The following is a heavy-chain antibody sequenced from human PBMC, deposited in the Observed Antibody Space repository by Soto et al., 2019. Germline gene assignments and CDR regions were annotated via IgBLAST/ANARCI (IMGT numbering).Heavy chain of an antibody. CDR3: ARHSQLELNNWFDP. Sequence: NPSETLSLTCTVSGGSISSSSYYWGWIRQPPGKGLEWIGSIYYSGSTYYNPSLKSRVTISVDTSKNQFSLKLSSVTAADTAVYYCARHSQLELNNWFDPWGQGTLVTVSS. J-gene: IGHJ5*02. CDR2: IYYSGST. D-gene: IGHD1-7*01. V-gene: IGHV4-39*01. CDR1: GGSISSSSYY.